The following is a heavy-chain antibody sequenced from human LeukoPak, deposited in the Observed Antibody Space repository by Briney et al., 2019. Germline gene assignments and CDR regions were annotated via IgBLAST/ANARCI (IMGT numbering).Heavy chain of an antibody. V-gene: IGHV4-31*03. CDR2: IYYSGNT. D-gene: IGHD4-17*01. Sequence: SQTLSLTCTVSGGPISSGGYYWTWIRQHPGKGLEWIGYIYYSGNTYYNPSLKSRVTISVDTSKNHFSLKLSSVTAADTAVYYCAREGTYGDSEVFDYWGQGTLVTVSP. CDR1: GGPISSGGYY. J-gene: IGHJ4*02. CDR3: AREGTYGDSEVFDY.